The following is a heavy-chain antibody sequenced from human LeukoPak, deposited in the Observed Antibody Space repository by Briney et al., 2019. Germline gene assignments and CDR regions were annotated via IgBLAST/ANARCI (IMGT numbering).Heavy chain of an antibody. Sequence: SETLSLTCTVSGGSISSSSYYWGWIRQPPGKGLEWIGSIYYSGSTYYNPSLKSRVTISVDTSKNQFSLKLSSVTAADTAVYYCARGIGGYCSGGSCYWFDPWGQGTLVTVSS. CDR2: IYYSGST. D-gene: IGHD2-15*01. CDR1: GGSISSSSYY. CDR3: ARGIGGYCSGGSCYWFDP. J-gene: IGHJ5*02. V-gene: IGHV4-39*07.